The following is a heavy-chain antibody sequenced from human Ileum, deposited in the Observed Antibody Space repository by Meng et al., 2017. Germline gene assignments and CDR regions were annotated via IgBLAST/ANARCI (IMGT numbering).Heavy chain of an antibody. V-gene: IGHV1-69*13. CDR2: IIPMFGQT. D-gene: IGHD2-8*01. Sequence: SVKVSCKASGGTFSNFGLSWVRQGPGQGLEWMGGIIPMFGQTTYAQRFQGRVTIIADESTSTVYLELSSLTSADTAVYYCGRPSGPWNGQYAMDVWGQGTTVTVSS. CDR1: GGTFSNFG. J-gene: IGHJ6*02. CDR3: GRPSGPWNGQYAMDV.